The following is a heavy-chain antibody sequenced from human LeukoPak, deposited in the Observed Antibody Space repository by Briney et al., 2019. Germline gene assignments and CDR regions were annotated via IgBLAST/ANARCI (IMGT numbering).Heavy chain of an antibody. CDR1: GFTFSSYS. Sequence: PGGSLRLSCTASGFTFSSYSMNWVRQAPGKGLEWVSYISTSSSYIYYADSVKGRFTISRDNARNSLYLQMNTLRAEDTAVYSCARGADGVSSNSRGWFDLWGKGTLVTVSS. J-gene: IGHJ5*02. V-gene: IGHV3-21*01. CDR2: ISTSSSYI. CDR3: ARGADGVSSNSRGWFDL. D-gene: IGHD4-23*01.